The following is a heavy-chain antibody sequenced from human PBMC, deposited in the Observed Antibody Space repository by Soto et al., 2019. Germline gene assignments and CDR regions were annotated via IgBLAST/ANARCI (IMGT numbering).Heavy chain of an antibody. CDR1: GYDFTTYG. CDR2: ISAHNGNT. J-gene: IGHJ4*02. Sequence: QVHLVQSGAEVKKPGASVKVSCKGSGYDFTTYGITWVRQAPGQGLEWMAWISAHNGNTDDAQKLQGRVNVTRDTSTSTAYMELRRMRSDETAVYYCARGRSGDYWGQGALVTVSS. CDR3: ARGRSGDY. V-gene: IGHV1-18*01.